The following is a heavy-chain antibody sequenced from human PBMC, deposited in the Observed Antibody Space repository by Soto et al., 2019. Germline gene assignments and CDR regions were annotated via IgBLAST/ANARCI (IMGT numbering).Heavy chain of an antibody. CDR1: GGTFSSYA. CDR3: ARAPYYYDSSGLIRCLYFDY. V-gene: IGHV1-69*13. CDR2: IIPIFGTA. D-gene: IGHD3-22*01. J-gene: IGHJ4*02. Sequence: AASVKVSCKASGGTFSSYAISWVRQAPGQGLEWMGGIIPIFGTANYAQKFQGRVTITADESTSTAYMELSSLRSEDTAVYYCARAPYYYDSSGLIRCLYFDYWGQGTLVTVPS.